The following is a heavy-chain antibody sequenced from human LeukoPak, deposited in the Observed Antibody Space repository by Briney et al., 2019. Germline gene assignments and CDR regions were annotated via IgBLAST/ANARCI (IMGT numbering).Heavy chain of an antibody. CDR2: IGTARDT. CDR3: ARGRGYSSGWVPRTGLYGMDV. J-gene: IGHJ6*02. V-gene: IGHV3-13*01. Sequence: GGPLGLSCAASGFTFSSYDRHWLRQAKGKGLEWASAIGTARDTYYPGSVKGRFTISRENAENSLYLQMNSLRAGDTAVYYCARGRGYSSGWVPRTGLYGMDVWGQGTTVTVSS. CDR1: GFTFSSYD. D-gene: IGHD6-19*01.